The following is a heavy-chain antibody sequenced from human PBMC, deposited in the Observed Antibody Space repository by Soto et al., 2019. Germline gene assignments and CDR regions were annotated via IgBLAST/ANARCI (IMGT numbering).Heavy chain of an antibody. Sequence: ASVKVSCKVSGYTLTELSMHWVRQAPGKGLEWMGGFDPEDGETIYAQKFQGRVTMTEDTSTDTAYMELSSLRSEDTAVYYCATYLIAVADHYYGMDVWGQGTTVTVSS. D-gene: IGHD6-19*01. V-gene: IGHV1-24*01. CDR2: FDPEDGET. J-gene: IGHJ6*02. CDR1: GYTLTELS. CDR3: ATYLIAVADHYYGMDV.